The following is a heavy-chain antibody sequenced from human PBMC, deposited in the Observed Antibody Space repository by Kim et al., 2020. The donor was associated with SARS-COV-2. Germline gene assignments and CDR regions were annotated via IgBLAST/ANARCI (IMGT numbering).Heavy chain of an antibody. Sequence: SVKVSCKASGGTFSSYAISWVRQAPGQGLEWMGGIIPIFGTANYAQKFQGRVTITADESTSTAYMELSSLRSEDTAVYYCASHIAAAGRGWFDPWGQGTLVTVSS. J-gene: IGHJ5*02. CDR2: IIPIFGTA. D-gene: IGHD6-13*01. CDR3: ASHIAAAGRGWFDP. CDR1: GGTFSSYA. V-gene: IGHV1-69*13.